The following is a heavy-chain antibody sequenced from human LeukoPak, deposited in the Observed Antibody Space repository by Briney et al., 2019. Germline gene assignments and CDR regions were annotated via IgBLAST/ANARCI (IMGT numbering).Heavy chain of an antibody. D-gene: IGHD2-2*03. V-gene: IGHV3-30-3*01. Sequence: GGSLRLSCAASGFTFSSYAMHWVRQAPGKGLEGVAVISYDGSNKYYVDSVKGRFTISRDNSKNTLYLQMNSLRAEDTAVYYCATDGHCSSTSSSPQPQSFQHWGQGTLVTVSS. CDR3: ATDGHCSSTSSSPQPQSFQH. CDR2: ISYDGSNK. J-gene: IGHJ1*01. CDR1: GFTFSSYA.